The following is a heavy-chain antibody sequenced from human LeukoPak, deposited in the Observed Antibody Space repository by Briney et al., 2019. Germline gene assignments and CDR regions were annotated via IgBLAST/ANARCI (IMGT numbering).Heavy chain of an antibody. CDR3: ARDYSGGYSGY. V-gene: IGHV3-74*01. CDR1: GFTFSNYW. CDR2: INTDGSNT. D-gene: IGHD2-21*02. Sequence: SGGSLRLSCAASGFTFSNYWMHWVRHAPGEGLVWVSRINTDGSNTNYADSVKGRFTISRDNAKNTPYLQMSSLRAEDTAMYYCARDYSGGYSGYWGQGTLVTVSS. J-gene: IGHJ4*02.